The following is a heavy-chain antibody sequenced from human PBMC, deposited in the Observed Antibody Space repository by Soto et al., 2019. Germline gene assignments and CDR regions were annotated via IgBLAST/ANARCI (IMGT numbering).Heavy chain of an antibody. CDR1: GASFSSHSAA. V-gene: IGHV6-1*01. Sequence: SQTLSLTCAISGASFSSHSAAWNWIRQSPSRGLEWLGRTYYRSQWYNDYAVSLKSRISINPDTSKNQFSLQVKSATPENTAVYYCARDDYDSGWDVYWGQGTLVTVTS. CDR2: TYYRSQWYN. CDR3: ARDDYDSGWDVY. D-gene: IGHD6-19*01. J-gene: IGHJ4*02.